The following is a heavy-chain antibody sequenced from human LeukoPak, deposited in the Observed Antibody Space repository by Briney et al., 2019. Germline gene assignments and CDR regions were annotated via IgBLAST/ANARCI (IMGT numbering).Heavy chain of an antibody. CDR2: IYYSGST. J-gene: IGHJ5*02. CDR3: ARDWHPNIVVVPAAMRRMGNWFDP. V-gene: IGHV4-34*01. Sequence: SETLSLTCAVYGGSSSGYYWGWIRQPPGKGLEWIGSIYYSGSTYYNPSLKSRVTISVDTSKNQFSLKLSSVTAADTAVYYCARDWHPNIVVVPAAMRRMGNWFDPWGQGTLVTVSS. D-gene: IGHD2-2*01. CDR1: GGSSSGYY.